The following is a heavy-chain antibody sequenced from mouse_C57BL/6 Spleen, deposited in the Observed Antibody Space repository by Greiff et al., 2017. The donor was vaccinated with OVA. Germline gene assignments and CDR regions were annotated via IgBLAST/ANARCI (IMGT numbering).Heavy chain of an antibody. CDR1: GYSFTGYY. CDR2: INPSTGGT. V-gene: IGHV1-42*01. Sequence: EVQGVESGPELVKPGASVKISCKASGYSFTGYYMNWVKQSPEKSLEWIGEINPSTGGTTYNQKFKAKATLTVDKSSSTAYMQLKSLTSEDSAVYYCARGADYWGQGTTLTVSS. J-gene: IGHJ2*01. CDR3: ARGADY.